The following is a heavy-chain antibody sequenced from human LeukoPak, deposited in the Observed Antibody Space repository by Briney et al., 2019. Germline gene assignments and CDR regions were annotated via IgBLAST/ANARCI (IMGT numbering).Heavy chain of an antibody. J-gene: IGHJ4*02. V-gene: IGHV1-18*01. D-gene: IGHD6-19*01. CDR2: IYTYNGNA. Sequence: ASVKVSCKASGYTFTTYGISWVRQAPGQGLEWMGWIYTYNGNANYAQKFQGRVTLTSDTSMTTAYMELRSLTSDDTAVYYCARDSSPVAGMGRFWGQGTLVTVSS. CDR1: GYTFTTYG. CDR3: ARDSSPVAGMGRF.